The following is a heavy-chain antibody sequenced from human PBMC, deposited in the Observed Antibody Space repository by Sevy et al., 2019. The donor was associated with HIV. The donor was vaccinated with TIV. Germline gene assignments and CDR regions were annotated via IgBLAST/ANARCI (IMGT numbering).Heavy chain of an antibody. CDR2: ISSSSSTI. J-gene: IGHJ4*02. D-gene: IGHD3-22*01. CDR1: GFTFSSYW. CDR3: ARGRGGYYYDSSGYYYEFGY. V-gene: IGHV3-48*02. Sequence: GGYLRLSCAASGFTFSSYWMSWVRQAPGKGLEWVSYISSSSSTIYYADSVKGRFTISRDNAKNSLYLQMNSLRDEDTAVYYCARGRGGYYYDSSGYYYEFGYWGQGTLVIVSS.